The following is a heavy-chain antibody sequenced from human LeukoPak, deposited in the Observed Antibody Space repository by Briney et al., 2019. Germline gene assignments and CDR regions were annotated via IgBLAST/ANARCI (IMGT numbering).Heavy chain of an antibody. CDR2: ISSSTSTI. CDR1: GFTFSSYS. D-gene: IGHD3-22*01. V-gene: IGHV3-48*02. Sequence: GGSLRLSCAASGFTFSSYSMNWVRQAPGKGLEWISYISSSTSTIYYADSVKGRFTISRDNAKNSLYLQINSLRDEDTAVYYCARAQYYDSSGYYYEDYFQHWGQGTLVTVSS. CDR3: ARAQYYDSSGYYYEDYFQH. J-gene: IGHJ1*01.